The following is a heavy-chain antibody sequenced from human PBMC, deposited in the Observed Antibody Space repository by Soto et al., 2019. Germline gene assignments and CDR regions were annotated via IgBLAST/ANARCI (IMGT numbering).Heavy chain of an antibody. D-gene: IGHD3-16*01. V-gene: IGHV1-69*05. Sequence: GASVKVSFKASGYAFTHFYITWVRQAPGQGLEWMGGIIPIFGTANYAQKFQGRVTITRDTSASTAYMELSSLRSEDTAVYYCARPSRYYGGYYFDYWGHGTLVTVSS. CDR1: GYAFTHFY. J-gene: IGHJ4*01. CDR2: IIPIFGTA. CDR3: ARPSRYYGGYYFDY.